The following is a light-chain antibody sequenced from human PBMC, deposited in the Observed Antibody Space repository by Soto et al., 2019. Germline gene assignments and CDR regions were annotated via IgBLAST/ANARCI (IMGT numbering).Light chain of an antibody. CDR2: QVS. CDR3: CSYAGSFIYV. CDR1: SSDVGGYTY. Sequence: QSALTQPASVSGSPGQSITISCTGTSSDVGGYTYVSWYQQYPGKAPQLMIYQVSYRPSGVSTRFSGSKSGNTASLTISGLQADDEADYYCCSYAGSFIYVFATGTKLTVL. J-gene: IGLJ1*01. V-gene: IGLV2-14*01.